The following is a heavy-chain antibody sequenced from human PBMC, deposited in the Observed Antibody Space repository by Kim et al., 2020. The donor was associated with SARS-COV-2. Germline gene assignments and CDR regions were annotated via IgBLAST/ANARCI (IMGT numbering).Heavy chain of an antibody. CDR1: GFTFSNPD. D-gene: IGHD3-16*01. J-gene: IGHJ2*01. CDR2: ISIDGSIQ. V-gene: IGHV3-30*03. Sequence: GGSLRLSCAVSGFTFSNPDMHWVRQAPGKGLEWVGVISIDGSIQTSAYAVKGRFRITRYSYKNTKLVYIKRSSVKDKDMYYCARAGGRTWDRHYFLCGRG. CDR3: ARAGGRTWDRHYFL.